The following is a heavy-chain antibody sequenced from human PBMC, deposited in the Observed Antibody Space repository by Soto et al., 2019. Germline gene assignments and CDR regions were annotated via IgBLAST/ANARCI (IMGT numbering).Heavy chain of an antibody. CDR1: VFIFGSYS. Sequence: PGGSLRLSCAASVFIFGSYSMSLVRQSPGKGPEWISYIKSSGNNIYYADSVKGRFTIYRDNAKNSLYLQMNSLRAEDTAVYYCARDSSYYDILNGFYYGMDVWGQGTKVTVSS. D-gene: IGHD3-9*01. V-gene: IGHV3-48*04. J-gene: IGHJ6*02. CDR3: ARDSSYYDILNGFYYGMDV. CDR2: IKSSGNNI.